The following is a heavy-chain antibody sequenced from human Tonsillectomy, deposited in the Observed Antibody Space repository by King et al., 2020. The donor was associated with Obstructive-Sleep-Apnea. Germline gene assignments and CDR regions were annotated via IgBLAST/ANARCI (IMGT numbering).Heavy chain of an antibody. D-gene: IGHD3-10*01. J-gene: IGHJ4*02. CDR2: ISYDGSNK. CDR3: ARTFYYASGRYSH. CDR1: GFTFSSYA. Sequence: QVQLVESGGGVVQPGRSLRLSCAASGFTFSSYAMHWVRQAPGKGLEWVALISYDGSNKFYADSVKGRFTISSDNSRNTLFLQMNSLRAEDTAGYYCARTFYYASGRYSHWGQGTLVTVSS. V-gene: IGHV3-30*04.